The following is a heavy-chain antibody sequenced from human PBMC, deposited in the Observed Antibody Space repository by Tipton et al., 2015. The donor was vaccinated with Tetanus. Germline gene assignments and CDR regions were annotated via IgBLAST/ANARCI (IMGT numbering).Heavy chain of an antibody. J-gene: IGHJ4*02. CDR2: IWYDGSNK. CDR1: GFTFSSYG. Sequence: SLRLSCAASGFTFSSYGMHWVRQAPGKGLGWVAVIWYDGSNKYYADSVKVRFTISRDNSKNTLYLQMNSLRAEDTAVYYCARGTSRIVYYFDYWGQGTLVTVSS. CDR3: ARGTSRIVYYFDY. D-gene: IGHD2-21*01. V-gene: IGHV3-33*01.